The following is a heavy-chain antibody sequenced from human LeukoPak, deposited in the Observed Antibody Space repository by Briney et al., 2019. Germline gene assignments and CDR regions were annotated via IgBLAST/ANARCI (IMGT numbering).Heavy chain of an antibody. CDR2: ISTSTIYI. CDR3: ARGRQNSGSYSDAFDI. CDR1: GFTFSSHS. Sequence: GGSLRLSCAASGFTFSSHSMNWVRQAPGKGLEWVSSISTSTIYIYYADSLKGRFTISRDNAKNSLFLQMNSLRAEDTAVYYCARGRQNSGSYSDAFDIWGQGAMVTVSS. J-gene: IGHJ3*02. V-gene: IGHV3-21*01. D-gene: IGHD1-26*01.